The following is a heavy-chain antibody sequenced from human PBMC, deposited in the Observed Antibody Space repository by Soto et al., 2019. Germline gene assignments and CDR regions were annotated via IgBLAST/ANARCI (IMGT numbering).Heavy chain of an antibody. V-gene: IGHV1-18*01. J-gene: IGHJ4*02. CDR1: GYTFTSYG. CDR2: IGAYNGNT. Sequence: ASVKVSCKASGYTFTSYGISWVRQAPGQGLEWMGWIGAYNGNTNYAQKLQGRVTMTTDTSTSTAYMELRSLRSDDTAVYYCARDLPHAYSSSRRFDYWGQGTLVTVSS. D-gene: IGHD6-13*01. CDR3: ARDLPHAYSSSRRFDY.